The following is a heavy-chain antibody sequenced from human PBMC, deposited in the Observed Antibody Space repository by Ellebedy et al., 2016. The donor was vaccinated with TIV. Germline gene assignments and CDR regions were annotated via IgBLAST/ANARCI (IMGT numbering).Heavy chain of an antibody. CDR2: ISYSGST. Sequence: SETLSLTCTVSGGSISSYYWSWIRQPPGKGLEWIGYISYSGSTNYHPSLKSRVTISVDTSKNQFSLKLSSVTAADTAVYYCARAGSYYYDSSGGYFDYWGQGTLVTVSS. D-gene: IGHD3-22*01. J-gene: IGHJ4*02. CDR1: GGSISSYY. CDR3: ARAGSYYYDSSGGYFDY. V-gene: IGHV4-59*01.